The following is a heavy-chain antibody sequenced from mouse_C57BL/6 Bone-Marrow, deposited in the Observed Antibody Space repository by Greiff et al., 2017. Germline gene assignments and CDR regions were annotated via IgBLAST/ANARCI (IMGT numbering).Heavy chain of an antibody. CDR3: ARGGTTVVGDY. D-gene: IGHD1-1*01. Sequence: DVQLQESGPELVKPGASVKISCKASGYSFTGYYLHWVKQSHGTILDWIGYIYPYNGVASYNQKFKGKATLTVDKSSSTADMELRSLTSEDSAVYYCARGGTTVVGDYWGQGTTLTVYS. V-gene: IGHV1-31*01. CDR1: GYSFTGYY. J-gene: IGHJ2*01. CDR2: IYPYNGVA.